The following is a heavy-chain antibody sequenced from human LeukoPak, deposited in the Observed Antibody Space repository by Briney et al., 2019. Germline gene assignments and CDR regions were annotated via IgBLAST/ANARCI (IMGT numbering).Heavy chain of an antibody. J-gene: IGHJ1*01. CDR1: GGSISSGGYY. CDR2: IYYSGST. V-gene: IGHV4-31*03. CDR3: ARGEYSSSWYGEYFQH. D-gene: IGHD6-13*01. Sequence: PSQTLSLTCTVSGGSISSGGYYWSWLRQHPGKSLEWIGYIYYSGSTYYNPSLKSRVTISVDTSKNQFSLKLSSVTAADTAVYYCARGEYSSSWYGEYFQHWGQGTLVTVSS.